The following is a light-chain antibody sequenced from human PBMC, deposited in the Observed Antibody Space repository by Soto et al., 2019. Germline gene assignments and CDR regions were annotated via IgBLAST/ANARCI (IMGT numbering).Light chain of an antibody. Sequence: DIVMTQSPDSLAVSLGERATINCKSSQSVLYSSNNKNYLAWYQQKPGQPPKLLIYWASTRESGVPDRFSGSGSGTDFTLTISSLQAEDVAVYYFQQYYSTPPTIGQGTKVEIK. CDR1: QSVLYSSNNKNY. J-gene: IGKJ1*01. CDR3: QQYYSTPPT. V-gene: IGKV4-1*01. CDR2: WAS.